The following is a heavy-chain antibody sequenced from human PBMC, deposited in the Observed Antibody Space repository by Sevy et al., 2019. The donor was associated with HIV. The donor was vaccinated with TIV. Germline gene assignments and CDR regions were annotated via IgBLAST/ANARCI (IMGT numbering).Heavy chain of an antibody. D-gene: IGHD2-15*01. V-gene: IGHV3-23*01. CDR2: ISGSGGST. CDR3: AKDEGYCSGGSCYRLYYYYGMDV. Sequence: GGSLRLSCAASGFTFSSYAMSWVRQAPGKGLEWVSAISGSGGSTYYADSVKGRFTISRDNSKNTLYLQMNSLRAEDTAVYYCAKDEGYCSGGSCYRLYYYYGMDVWGQGTTVTVSS. CDR1: GFTFSSYA. J-gene: IGHJ6*02.